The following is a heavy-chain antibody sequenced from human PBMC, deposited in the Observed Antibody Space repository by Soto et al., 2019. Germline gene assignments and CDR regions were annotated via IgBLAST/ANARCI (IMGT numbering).Heavy chain of an antibody. D-gene: IGHD3-10*01. V-gene: IGHV1-8*01. CDR1: GYTFSNYD. Sequence: QVQLVQSGAELKKPGASVKVSCKASGYTFSNYDMNWVRQATGQGPEWIGWVNPNNGDTGYAQKFQGRVTLHTDISTTTAYMELTSLRSEDTAIYYCAKVSRKGSAIDFDYWGQGTLITVSS. CDR3: AKVSRKGSAIDFDY. CDR2: VNPNNGDT. J-gene: IGHJ4*02.